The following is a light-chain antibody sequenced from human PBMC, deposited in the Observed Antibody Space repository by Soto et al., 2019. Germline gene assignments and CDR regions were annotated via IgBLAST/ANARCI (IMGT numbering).Light chain of an antibody. V-gene: IGKV3-20*01. CDR3: QQYGSSSST. J-gene: IGKJ4*01. Sequence: EIVLTQSPGTLSLSPGERATLSCRASQSVSSNYLAWYQQKPGQAPRLLIYDASSRATGIPDRFSGSGSGTDFTLTISRLEPEDFAVYYCQQYGSSSSTFGGGTKVEIK. CDR2: DAS. CDR1: QSVSSNY.